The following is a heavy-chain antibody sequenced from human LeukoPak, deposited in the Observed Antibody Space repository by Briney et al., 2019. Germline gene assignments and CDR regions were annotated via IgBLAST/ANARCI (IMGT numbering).Heavy chain of an antibody. CDR3: TSLWEVPGPDF. J-gene: IGHJ4*02. V-gene: IGHV3-48*03. CDR2: ISSSGDTI. D-gene: IGHD1-26*01. CDR1: GFTFSNYH. Sequence: GESLRLSCAASGFTFSNYHMNWVRQPPGKGLEWVAYISSSGDTIYYAASVKGRFTISRDNVQNSLSLQMNSLGGEDTSVYYCTSLWEVPGPDFWGQGTLVTVSS.